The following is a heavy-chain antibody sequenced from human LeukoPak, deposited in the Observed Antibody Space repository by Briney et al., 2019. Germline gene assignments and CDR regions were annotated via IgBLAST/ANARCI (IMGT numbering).Heavy chain of an antibody. Sequence: SETLSLTCAVYGGSFSGYYWSWIRQPPGKGLEWIGEINHSGSTNYNPSLKSRVTISVDTSKNQFSLKLSSVTAADTAVYYCAGRATNSRITMVRGVIVAANNHHFDYWGQGTLVTVSS. V-gene: IGHV4-34*01. CDR3: AGRATNSRITMVRGVIVAANNHHFDY. CDR2: INHSGST. D-gene: IGHD3-10*01. CDR1: GGSFSGYY. J-gene: IGHJ4*02.